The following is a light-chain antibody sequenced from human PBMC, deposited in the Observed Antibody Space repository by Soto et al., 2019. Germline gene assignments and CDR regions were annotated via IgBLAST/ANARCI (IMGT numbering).Light chain of an antibody. J-gene: IGKJ1*01. CDR1: QSISTSY. V-gene: IGKV3-20*01. Sequence: EIVLTQSPGPLSLSPGEPATLSCRASQSISTSYLVWYQQRPGQAPRLLIYGASSRATGIPYRFSGSGSGTDFTLTISRLEPEDFAVYYCQQYDSPPRTFGQGTKVEIK. CDR2: GAS. CDR3: QQYDSPPRT.